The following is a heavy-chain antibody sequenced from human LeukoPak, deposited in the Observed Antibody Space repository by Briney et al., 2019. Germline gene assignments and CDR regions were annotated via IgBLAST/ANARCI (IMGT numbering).Heavy chain of an antibody. J-gene: IGHJ3*02. Sequence: ASVKVSCKASGYTFTSYGISWVRQAPGQGLEWMGWINAYNGNTNYAQKLQGRVTMTTDTSTSTAYMELRSLRSDDTAVYYCARGTVVPAAAQAKTKHAFDIWGQGTMVTVSS. V-gene: IGHV1-18*01. D-gene: IGHD2-2*01. CDR1: GYTFTSYG. CDR2: INAYNGNT. CDR3: ARGTVVPAAAQAKTKHAFDI.